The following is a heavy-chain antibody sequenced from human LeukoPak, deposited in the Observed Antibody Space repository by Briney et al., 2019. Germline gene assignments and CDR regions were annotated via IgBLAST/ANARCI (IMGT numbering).Heavy chain of an antibody. Sequence: QAGGSLRLSCAASGFSFDYYAMHWVRQAPGKGLEWVSGISWNSDSVGYADSVKGRFTISRDNAKNSLYLQMNSLRAEDTALYYCAKGLYYDILTGNWFDPWGQGTLVTVSS. CDR2: ISWNSDSV. CDR3: AKGLYYDILTGNWFDP. CDR1: GFSFDYYA. D-gene: IGHD3-9*01. J-gene: IGHJ5*02. V-gene: IGHV3-9*01.